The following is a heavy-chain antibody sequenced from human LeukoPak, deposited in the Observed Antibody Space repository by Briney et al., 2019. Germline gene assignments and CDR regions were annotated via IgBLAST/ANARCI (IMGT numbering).Heavy chain of an antibody. CDR2: VDPEDGQA. Sequence: RASVKVSCKASGYTFTSYDINWVRQAPGKGLEWMGHVDPEDGQAKYAEKFQGRVTFTADTSADTAFMELSSLRSDDTAVFYCATGGGLRPAATLDYWGQGTLVTVSS. J-gene: IGHJ4*02. D-gene: IGHD2-2*01. CDR1: GYTFTSYD. V-gene: IGHV1-69-2*01. CDR3: ATGGGLRPAATLDY.